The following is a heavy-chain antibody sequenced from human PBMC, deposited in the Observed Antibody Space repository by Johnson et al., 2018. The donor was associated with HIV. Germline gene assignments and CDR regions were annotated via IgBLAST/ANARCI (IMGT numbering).Heavy chain of an antibody. D-gene: IGHD3-3*01. V-gene: IGHV3-23*01. Sequence: FTISRDNSKNTLYLQMNSLRAEDTAVYYCAKDQTYNFWSGYYGGDAFDIWGQGTMVTVSS. J-gene: IGHJ3*02. CDR3: AKDQTYNFWSGYYGGDAFDI.